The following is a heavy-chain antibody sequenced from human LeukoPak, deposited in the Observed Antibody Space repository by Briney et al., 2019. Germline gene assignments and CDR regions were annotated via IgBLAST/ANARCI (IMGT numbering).Heavy chain of an antibody. CDR2: IYYTGT. CDR3: ARDGHVEGYMTGRHNPDTVY. CDR1: GGSVTDYY. Sequence: SETLSLTCTVSGGSVTDYYWSWIRQSPGKGLEWIGYIYYTGTSYNPSLKSRVTISADTSKNQFSLKLISVTAEDTAVYYCARDGHVEGYMTGRHNPDTVYWGQGTLVTVSS. J-gene: IGHJ4*02. D-gene: IGHD5-24*01. V-gene: IGHV4-59*02.